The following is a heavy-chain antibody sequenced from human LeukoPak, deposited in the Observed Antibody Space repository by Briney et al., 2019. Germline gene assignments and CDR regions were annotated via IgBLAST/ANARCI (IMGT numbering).Heavy chain of an antibody. CDR3: ASYGDYVHY. CDR1: GGSISSSSYY. J-gene: IGHJ4*02. Sequence: PSETLSLTCTVSGGSISSSSYYWGWIRQPPGKGLEWIGSIYYSGSTYYNPSLKSRVTISVDTSKNQFSLKLSSVTAADTAVYYCASYGDYVHYWGQGTLVTVSS. CDR2: IYYSGST. D-gene: IGHD4-17*01. V-gene: IGHV4-39*07.